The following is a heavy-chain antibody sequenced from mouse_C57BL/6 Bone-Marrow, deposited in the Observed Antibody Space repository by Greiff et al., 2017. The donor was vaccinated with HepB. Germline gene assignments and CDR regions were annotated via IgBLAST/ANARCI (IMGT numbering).Heavy chain of an antibody. V-gene: IGHV1-81*01. J-gene: IGHJ4*01. CDR2: IYPRSGNT. CDR3: ERGVTTVVARYAMDY. D-gene: IGHD1-1*01. CDR1: GYTFTSYG. Sequence: QVQLKQSGAELARPGASVKLSCKASGYTFTSYGISWVKQRTGQGLEWIGEIYPRSGNTYYNEKFKGKATLTADKSSSTAYMELRSLTSEDSAVYFGERGVTTVVARYAMDYWGQGTAVTVSA.